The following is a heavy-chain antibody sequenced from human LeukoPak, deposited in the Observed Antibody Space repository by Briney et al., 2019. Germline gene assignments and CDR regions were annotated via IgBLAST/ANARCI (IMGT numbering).Heavy chain of an antibody. V-gene: IGHV4-38-2*02. J-gene: IGHJ4*02. CDR2: IYHSGST. Sequence: SETLSLTCTVSGYSISSGYYWGWIRQPPGKGLEWIGSIYHSGSTYYNPSLKSRVTISVDTSKNQFSLKLSSVTAADTAVYYCAGLSGQKDYWGQGTLVTVSS. CDR3: AGLSGQKDY. D-gene: IGHD6-19*01. CDR1: GYSISSGYY.